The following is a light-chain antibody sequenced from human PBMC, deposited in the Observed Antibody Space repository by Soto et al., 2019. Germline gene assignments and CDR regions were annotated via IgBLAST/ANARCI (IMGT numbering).Light chain of an antibody. Sequence: QSVLTQPPSVSAAPGQKVTISCSGSSSNIGRNFVSWYQHVPGSAPKLLIYDNAKRPSGTPDRVSGSKSGLSATLDITGLQTGDEADYYCGTWDTSLKAWLFGGGTKVTVL. V-gene: IGLV1-51*01. J-gene: IGLJ3*02. CDR3: GTWDTSLKAWL. CDR2: DNA. CDR1: SSNIGRNF.